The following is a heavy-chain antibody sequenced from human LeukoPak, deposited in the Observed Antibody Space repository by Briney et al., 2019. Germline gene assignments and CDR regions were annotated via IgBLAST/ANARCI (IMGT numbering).Heavy chain of an antibody. CDR2: ICFSRTT. D-gene: IGHD3-10*01. CDR3: GRHFPETGRDEQPLEY. Sequence: SETLSLTCTVSGGSISSSDSYWAWVRQPPGKGLEWIGSICFSRTTYYNPSLKSRVTMSIDTPKNHFSLKVASVTAADTAVYYCGRHFPETGRDEQPLEYWGQGSLFTVSS. V-gene: IGHV4-39*01. J-gene: IGHJ4*02. CDR1: GGSISSSDSY.